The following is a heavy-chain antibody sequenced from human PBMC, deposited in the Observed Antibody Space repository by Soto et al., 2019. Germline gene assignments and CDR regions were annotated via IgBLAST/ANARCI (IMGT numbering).Heavy chain of an antibody. D-gene: IGHD6-19*01. V-gene: IGHV4-39*01. CDR1: GGSINSSSYF. CDR2: IYYSGST. Sequence: SETLSLTCSVSGGSINSSSYFWGWVRQPPWKGLEWIGSIYYSGSTYYNPSLRSRVTISVDTSKNQFSLKLSSVTAADTAVFYCARHYSSGSRNWFDPWGQGXLVTVYS. CDR3: ARHYSSGSRNWFDP. J-gene: IGHJ5*02.